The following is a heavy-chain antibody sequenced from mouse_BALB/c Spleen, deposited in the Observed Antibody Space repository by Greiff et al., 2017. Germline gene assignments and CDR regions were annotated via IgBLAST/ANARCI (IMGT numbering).Heavy chain of an antibody. V-gene: IGHV5-17*02. Sequence: DVQLVESGGGLVQPGGSRKLSCAASGFTFSSFGMHWVRQAPEKGLEWVAYISSGSSTIYYADTVKGRFTISRDNPKNTLFLQMTSLRSEDTAMYYCARDGNYRFAYWGQGTLVTVSA. CDR2: ISSGSSTI. CDR3: ARDGNYRFAY. D-gene: IGHD2-1*01. J-gene: IGHJ3*01. CDR1: GFTFSSFG.